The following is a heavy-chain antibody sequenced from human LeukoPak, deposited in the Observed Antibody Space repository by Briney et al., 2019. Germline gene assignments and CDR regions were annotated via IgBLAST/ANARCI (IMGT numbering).Heavy chain of an antibody. V-gene: IGHV4-59*01. CDR2: VSYSGST. J-gene: IGHJ4*02. CDR1: GGSISSYF. D-gene: IGHD4-17*01. CDR3: ARTGSTVTMLYPFDH. Sequence: SETLSLTCTISGGSISSYFWSWIRQPPGKGLEWVGYVSYSGSTNYNPSLKSRVTISVDTSKKQFSLRLTSVTAADTAVYYCARTGSTVTMLYPFDHWGQGTLVTVSS.